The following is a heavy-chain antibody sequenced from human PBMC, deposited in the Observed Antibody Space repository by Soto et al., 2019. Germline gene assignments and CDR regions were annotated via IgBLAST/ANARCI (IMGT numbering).Heavy chain of an antibody. Sequence: QVQLVQSGAEVKKPGASVKVSCKASGYTFTSYGISWVRQAPGQGLEWMGWISAYNGNTNYAQKLQGRVTMTTETSTSTAYMELRSLRSDDTAVYYCAGDGAYQLLLSELYFDYWGGGTLVTVSS. CDR2: ISAYNGNT. CDR1: GYTFTSYG. CDR3: AGDGAYQLLLSELYFDY. V-gene: IGHV1-18*04. D-gene: IGHD2-2*01. J-gene: IGHJ4*02.